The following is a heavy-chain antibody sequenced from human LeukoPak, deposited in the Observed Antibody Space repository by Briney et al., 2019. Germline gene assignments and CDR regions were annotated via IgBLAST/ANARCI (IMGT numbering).Heavy chain of an antibody. V-gene: IGHV5-51*01. CDR2: IYPGDSDT. J-gene: IGHJ4*02. D-gene: IGHD1-26*01. CDR3: ARLPDSGSYFGVRAYYFDY. CDR1: GYSFTSYW. Sequence: GESLQISCKGSGYSFTSYWIGWVRQMPGKGLEWMGIIYPGDSDTRYSPSFQGQVTISADKSISTAYLQWSSLKASDTAMYYCARLPDSGSYFGVRAYYFDYWGQGTLVTVSS.